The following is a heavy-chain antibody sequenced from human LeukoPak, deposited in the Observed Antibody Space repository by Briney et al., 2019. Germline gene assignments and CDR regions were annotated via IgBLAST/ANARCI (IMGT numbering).Heavy chain of an antibody. Sequence: GASVKVSCKASGYTFTNYYMRWVRQAPGQGLEWMGIINPSGGSTSYAQKFQGRVTMTRDMSTSTVYMELSSLRSEDTAVYYCASIPPRYFDWLLKPYYFDYWGQGTLVTVSS. J-gene: IGHJ4*02. CDR1: GYTFTNYY. D-gene: IGHD3-9*01. V-gene: IGHV1-46*01. CDR2: INPSGGST. CDR3: ASIPPRYFDWLLKPYYFDY.